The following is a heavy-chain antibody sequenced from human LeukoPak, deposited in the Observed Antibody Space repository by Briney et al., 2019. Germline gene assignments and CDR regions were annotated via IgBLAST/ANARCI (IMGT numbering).Heavy chain of an antibody. J-gene: IGHJ4*02. V-gene: IGHV3-23*01. Sequence: GGSLRLSCAASGFTLRSYAMNWVRQAPGKGLEWVSGISGSGGSTYYADSVKGRFTISRDNSKNTMYLQMNSLRADDTAVYYCAKDDQVAAAGTYFDYWGQGTLVTVSS. CDR3: AKDDQVAAAGTYFDY. D-gene: IGHD6-13*01. CDR1: GFTLRSYA. CDR2: ISGSGGST.